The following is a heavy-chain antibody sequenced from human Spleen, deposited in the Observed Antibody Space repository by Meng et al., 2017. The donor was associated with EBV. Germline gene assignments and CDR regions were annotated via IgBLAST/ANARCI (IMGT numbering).Heavy chain of an antibody. J-gene: IGHJ4*02. CDR1: GYTCTRYG. CDR2: SSGDNGNR. V-gene: IGHV1-18*01. CDR3: ARDSPGRGGDADY. Sequence: QVQLLPHGAAVIMSGASVKVSCKAAGYTCTRYGISWGRQPPGQGLEWMGWSSGDNGNRKYAQKIQGRVAMTTDTSTSTAYMELMSLRSDDTAVYYCARDSPGRGGDADYWGQGTLVTASS. D-gene: IGHD2-21*02.